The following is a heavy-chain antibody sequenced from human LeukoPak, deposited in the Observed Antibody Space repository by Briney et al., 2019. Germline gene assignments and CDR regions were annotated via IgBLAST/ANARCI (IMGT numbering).Heavy chain of an antibody. CDR2: ISAYNGNT. Sequence: AASVKVSCKASGYTFTSYGISWVRQAPGQGLEWMGWISAYNGNTNYAQKLQGRVTMATDTSTSTAYMELRSLRSDDTAVYYCARLQYCSGGSCFSKTDYWGQGTLVTVSS. CDR3: ARLQYCSGGSCFSKTDY. J-gene: IGHJ4*02. D-gene: IGHD2-15*01. CDR1: GYTFTSYG. V-gene: IGHV1-18*01.